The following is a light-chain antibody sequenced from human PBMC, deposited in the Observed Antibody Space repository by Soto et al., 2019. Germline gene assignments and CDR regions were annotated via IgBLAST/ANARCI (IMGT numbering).Light chain of an antibody. CDR2: GAC. J-gene: IGKJ5*01. V-gene: IGKV3-20*01. Sequence: EIELTQSPGTLSLSPGERATLSCRASQGITSNYLAWFQQTPGQAPRLLMYGACSRATGIPGRFSGSGSGTVFTLTITRLEPEDFAVHCCQPYASSRTFGQGTRLEIK. CDR3: QPYASSRT. CDR1: QGITSNY.